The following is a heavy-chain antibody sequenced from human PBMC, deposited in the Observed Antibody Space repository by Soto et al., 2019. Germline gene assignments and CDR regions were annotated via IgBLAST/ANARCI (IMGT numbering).Heavy chain of an antibody. D-gene: IGHD3-22*01. CDR3: ARGSYYYDSSGPQPDY. V-gene: IGHV1-8*01. Sequence: QVQLVQSGAEVKKPGASVKVSCKASGYTFTSYDINWVRQATGQGLEWMGWMNPNSGNTGYAQKFQGRVTMTRNTIIXXAYMELSSLRSEDTAVYYCARGSYYYDSSGPQPDYWGQGTLVTVSS. CDR1: GYTFTSYD. CDR2: MNPNSGNT. J-gene: IGHJ4*02.